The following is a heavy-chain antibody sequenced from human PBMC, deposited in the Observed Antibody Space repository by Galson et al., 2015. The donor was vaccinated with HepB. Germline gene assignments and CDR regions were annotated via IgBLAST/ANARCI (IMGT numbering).Heavy chain of an antibody. CDR3: ARDRDTAMDRSTGYFDY. CDR2: ISYDGSNK. V-gene: IGHV3-30*03. Sequence: SLRLSCAASGFTFSHYGMHWVRQAPGKGLEWVAVISYDGSNKHYADSVKGRFTIFRDKSKSTLYLQMNSLRIEDTSVYYCARDRDTAMDRSTGYFDYWGQGTLVTVSS. CDR1: GFTFSHYG. D-gene: IGHD5-18*01. J-gene: IGHJ4*02.